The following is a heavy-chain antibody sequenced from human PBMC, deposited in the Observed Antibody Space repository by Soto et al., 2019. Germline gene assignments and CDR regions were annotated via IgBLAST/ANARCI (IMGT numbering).Heavy chain of an antibody. J-gene: IGHJ4*02. CDR1: GFTFSSYG. CDR2: ISYDGSNK. D-gene: IGHD2-21*02. CDR3: AKDHVGSDFTN. V-gene: IGHV3-30*18. Sequence: QVQLVESGGGVVQPGRSLRLSCAASGFTFSSYGMHWVRQAPGKGLEWVAVISYDGSNKYYADSVKGRFTISRDNSKNTLYLQMNSMRAEDTAVYYWAKDHVGSDFTNWGQGTLVTVSS.